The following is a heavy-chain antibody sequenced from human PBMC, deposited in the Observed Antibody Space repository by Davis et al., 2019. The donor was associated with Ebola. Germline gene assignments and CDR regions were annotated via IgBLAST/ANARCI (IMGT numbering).Heavy chain of an antibody. V-gene: IGHV5-51*01. CDR2: ACPGESDN. CDR3: ARHSAGLDF. Sequence: PGGSLRLSCKGFGYSFTTYCTTWVRQEAGKGLEWMGIACPGESDNRYSPSFQGQVTISVDKSINTAYLQWSSLKASDSALYYCARHSAGLDFWGQGTTVTVSS. CDR1: GYSFTTYC. J-gene: IGHJ6*02.